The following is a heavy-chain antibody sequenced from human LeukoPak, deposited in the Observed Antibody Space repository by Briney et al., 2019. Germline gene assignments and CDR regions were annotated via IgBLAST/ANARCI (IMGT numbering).Heavy chain of an antibody. J-gene: IGHJ6*03. CDR1: GGSISSYY. CDR3: AREPGNYDFWSGYYSHYYYYMDV. CDR2: IYTSGST. D-gene: IGHD3-3*01. V-gene: IGHV4-4*07. Sequence: SETLSLTRTVSGGSISSYYWSWIRQPAGKGLEWIGRIYTSGSTNYNPSLKSRVTMSVDTSKNQFSLKLSSVTAADTAVYYCAREPGNYDFWSGYYSHYYYYMDVWGKGTTVTVSS.